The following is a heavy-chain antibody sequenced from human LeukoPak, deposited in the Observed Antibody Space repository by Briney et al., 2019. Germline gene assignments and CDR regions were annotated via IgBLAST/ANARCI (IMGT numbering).Heavy chain of an antibody. Sequence: SETLSLTCTVSGGSISSSSSYFWAWIRQPPGKWLEWIGTMYNSGSTYYNPSLKSRVTISGDTSKNQFSLKLSSVTAADTAVFYCARRSQTTAGRGIDYWGQGTRVSVSS. D-gene: IGHD6-13*01. CDR3: ARRSQTTAGRGIDY. CDR1: GGSISSSSSYF. J-gene: IGHJ4*02. CDR2: MYNSGST. V-gene: IGHV4-39*01.